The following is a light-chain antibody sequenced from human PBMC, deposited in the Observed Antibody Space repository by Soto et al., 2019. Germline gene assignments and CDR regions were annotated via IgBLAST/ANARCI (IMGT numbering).Light chain of an antibody. CDR1: GSDVGGNNY. J-gene: IGLJ2*01. V-gene: IGLV2-8*01. CDR3: NSYVGSTNNVV. Sequence: HSAPTQPPSASGSPGQSVTISCTGTGSDVGGNNYVSWYQQHPGKAPKLMIYEVNKRPSGVPDRFSGSKSGNTASLTVSGLQADDEADYYCNSYVGSTNNVVFGGGTQLTVL. CDR2: EVN.